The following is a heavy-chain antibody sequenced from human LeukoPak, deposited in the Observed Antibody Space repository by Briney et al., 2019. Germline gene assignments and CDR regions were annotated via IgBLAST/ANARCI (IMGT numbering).Heavy chain of an antibody. CDR1: GFTFSSYN. D-gene: IGHD1-14*01. Sequence: PGGSLTLSCEVSGFTFSSYNMNRVRQATGKGLEWGSSITSSSAYIKYADSVKCRFTISRDNAKNSLFLQLDSLRAEDTAVYYCAVRVGTTYWYFDFWGRGTLVTVSS. V-gene: IGHV3-21*01. CDR3: AVRVGTTYWYFDF. J-gene: IGHJ2*01. CDR2: ITSSSAYI.